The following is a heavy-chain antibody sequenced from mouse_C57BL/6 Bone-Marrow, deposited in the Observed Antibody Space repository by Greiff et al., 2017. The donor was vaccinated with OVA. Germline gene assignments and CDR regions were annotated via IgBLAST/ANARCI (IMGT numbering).Heavy chain of an antibody. D-gene: IGHD2-3*01. CDR1: GYSITRGYY. CDR3: ASYDGYYRYFDV. Sequence: EVHLVESGPGLVKPSQSLSLTCSVTGYSITRGYYWNWIRQFPGNQLEWMGYISYDGSNHYHPSLKNRISITRDTSKNQFFLKLNSVTTEDTATYYCASYDGYYRYFDVWGTGTTVTVSS. J-gene: IGHJ1*03. CDR2: ISYDGSN. V-gene: IGHV3-6*01.